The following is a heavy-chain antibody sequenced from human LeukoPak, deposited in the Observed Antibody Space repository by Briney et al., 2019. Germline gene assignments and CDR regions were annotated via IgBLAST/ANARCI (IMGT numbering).Heavy chain of an antibody. V-gene: IGHV4-39*01. D-gene: IGHD2-2*02. CDR3: ARKPHCSSTSCYTAYYYYYYMDV. CDR1: GGSISSSSYY. CDR2: IYYSGCT. J-gene: IGHJ6*03. Sequence: SETLSLTCTVSGGSISSSSYYWGWIRQPPGKGLEWIGSIYYSGCTYYNPSLKSRVTISVDTSKNQFSLKLSSVTAADTAVYYCARKPHCSSTSCYTAYYYYYYMDVWGKGTTVTVSS.